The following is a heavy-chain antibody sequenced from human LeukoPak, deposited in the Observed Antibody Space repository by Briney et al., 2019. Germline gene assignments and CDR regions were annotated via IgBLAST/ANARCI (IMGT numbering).Heavy chain of an antibody. CDR3: AKINNDDDY. CDR1: GFTFTTFG. Sequence: GRSLRLSCAASGFTFTTFGIHWVRQAPGKGLEWVAAISPDGKIEYCTDSVKGRFTVSRDNSKNMIYLQMNSLRGEDSAVYFCAKINNDDDYWGQGALVTVSS. J-gene: IGHJ4*02. D-gene: IGHD1/OR15-1a*01. V-gene: IGHV3-30*18. CDR2: ISPDGKIE.